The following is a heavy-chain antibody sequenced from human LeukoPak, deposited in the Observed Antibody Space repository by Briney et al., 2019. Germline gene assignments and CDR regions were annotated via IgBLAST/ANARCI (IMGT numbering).Heavy chain of an antibody. Sequence: GGSLRLSCEASGFTFGNFGMTWVRQAPGKGLQWVSGITGSSTWAYYAASVKGRFTVSRDNSQNTLHLQMNSLRADDTAVYYCARELVSSGTGYFDLWGRGTLVTVSS. CDR1: GFTFGNFG. J-gene: IGHJ2*01. CDR3: ARELVSSGTGYFDL. D-gene: IGHD3-10*02. CDR2: ITGSSTWA. V-gene: IGHV3-23*01.